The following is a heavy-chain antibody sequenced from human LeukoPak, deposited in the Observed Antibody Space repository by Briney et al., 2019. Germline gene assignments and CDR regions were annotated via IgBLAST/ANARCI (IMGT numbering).Heavy chain of an antibody. Sequence: GGSLRLSCAASGFTFSDYYMSWTRQAPGKGLEWVSYISSSGSTIYYADSVKGRFTISRDNAKNSLYLQMNSLRAEDTAVYYCARAGYCGSTSCYGRLDYWGQGTLVTV. CDR3: ARAGYCGSTSCYGRLDY. CDR1: GFTFSDYY. D-gene: IGHD2-2*01. J-gene: IGHJ4*02. V-gene: IGHV3-11*01. CDR2: ISSSGSTI.